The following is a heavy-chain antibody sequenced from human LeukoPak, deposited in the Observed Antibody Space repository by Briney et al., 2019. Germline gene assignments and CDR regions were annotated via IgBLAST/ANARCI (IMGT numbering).Heavy chain of an antibody. J-gene: IGHJ4*02. CDR1: GGSISSYY. D-gene: IGHD6-19*01. Sequence: SETLSLTCTVSGGSISSYYWSWIRQPAGKGLEWIGRIHTSGSTNYNPSLKSRVTMSVDTSKNQSSLKVTSVTAADTAVYYCARAWQWLPLDSWGQGTLVTVSS. CDR3: ARAWQWLPLDS. V-gene: IGHV4-4*07. CDR2: IHTSGST.